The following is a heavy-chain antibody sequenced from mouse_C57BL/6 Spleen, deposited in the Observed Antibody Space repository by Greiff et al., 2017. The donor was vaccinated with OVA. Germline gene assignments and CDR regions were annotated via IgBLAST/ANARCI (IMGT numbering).Heavy chain of an antibody. CDR3: ASEGLLRYAMDY. CDR1: GYSITSGYY. J-gene: IGHJ4*01. D-gene: IGHD2-3*01. V-gene: IGHV3-6*01. CDR2: ISYDGSN. Sequence: VQLKESGPGLVKPSQSLSLTCSVTGYSITSGYYWNWIRQPPGNKLEWMGYISYDGSNNYTQSLKNRISITRDTSKNQFFLKLNSVTTEDTATYYCASEGLLRYAMDYWGQGTSVTVSA.